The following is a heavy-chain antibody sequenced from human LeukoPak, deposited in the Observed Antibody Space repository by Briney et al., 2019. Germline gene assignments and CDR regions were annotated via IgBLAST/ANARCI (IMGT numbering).Heavy chain of an antibody. D-gene: IGHD2-15*01. J-gene: IGHJ6*03. CDR3: AKNGDRGAYCSGGSCYPYYYYYMDV. CDR1: GFTFSSYG. CDR2: ISGTGGTT. Sequence: PEGSLRLSCAASGFTFSSYGMSWVRQAPGKWLEWVSAISGTGGTTYYADSVKGRFTISRDNSKNTLYLQMNSLRAEDTAVYYCAKNGDRGAYCSGGSCYPYYYYYMDVWGKGTTVTISS. V-gene: IGHV3-23*01.